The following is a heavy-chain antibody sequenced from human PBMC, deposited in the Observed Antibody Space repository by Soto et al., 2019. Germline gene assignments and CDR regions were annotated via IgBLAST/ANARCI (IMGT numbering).Heavy chain of an antibody. CDR3: ARTGPYSSGNN. CDR2: IHSSGNT. CDR1: GTSVIGANW. Sequence: QVQLQESGPGLVDPLGTLSLTCAVSGTSVIGANWWGWVRQPPGKGLEWIGEIHSSGNTDYNRSLKSRVTISRDMSKNEFSLKLTSVTAAGTAVYYCARTGPYSSGNNWGQGTLVTVSS. J-gene: IGHJ4*02. V-gene: IGHV4-4*02. D-gene: IGHD3-22*01.